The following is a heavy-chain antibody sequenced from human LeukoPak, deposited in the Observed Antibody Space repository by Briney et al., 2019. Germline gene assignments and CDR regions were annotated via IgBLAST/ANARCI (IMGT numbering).Heavy chain of an antibody. D-gene: IGHD1-14*01. CDR2: TYYRSKWYN. J-gene: IGHJ3*02. CDR1: GDSVSSSSVS. Sequence: SQTLSLTCAISGDSVSSSSVSWNWIRQSPSRGLEWLGRTYYRSKWYNEYGVSVKGRITFSPDTSKNQFSLQLNSVTPEDTAIYYCARAYRYAFDTWGQGTMVTVSS. V-gene: IGHV6-1*01. CDR3: ARAYRYAFDT.